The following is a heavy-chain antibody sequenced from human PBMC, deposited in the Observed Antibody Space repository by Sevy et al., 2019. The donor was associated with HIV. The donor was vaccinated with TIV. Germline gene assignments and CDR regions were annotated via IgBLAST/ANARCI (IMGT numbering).Heavy chain of an antibody. V-gene: IGHV3-48*03. Sequence: GGSLRLSCVASGFTFSSYEMNWVRQAPGKGLEWVSKISTSGKSTFHADSVEGRVTISRDNAKNSVFLKTNSLRAEDTAVYYCLRSGGAYDAGFDPWGQGTLVTVSS. D-gene: IGHD3-22*01. CDR1: GFTFSSYE. CDR2: ISTSGKST. J-gene: IGHJ5*02. CDR3: LRSGGAYDAGFDP.